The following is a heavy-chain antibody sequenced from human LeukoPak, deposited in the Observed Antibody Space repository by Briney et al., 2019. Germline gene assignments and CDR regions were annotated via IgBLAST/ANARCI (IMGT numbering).Heavy chain of an antibody. Sequence: GGSLRLSCAASGFTFSRYSMNWVRQAPGKGLEWVSFISSSSSTIYYADSVKGRFTISRDNAKNSLYLQMNSLRAEDTAVYYCARDRGGSYSAIDYWGQGTLVTVSS. V-gene: IGHV3-48*04. CDR2: ISSSSSTI. CDR3: ARDRGGSYSAIDY. J-gene: IGHJ4*02. CDR1: GFTFSRYS. D-gene: IGHD1-26*01.